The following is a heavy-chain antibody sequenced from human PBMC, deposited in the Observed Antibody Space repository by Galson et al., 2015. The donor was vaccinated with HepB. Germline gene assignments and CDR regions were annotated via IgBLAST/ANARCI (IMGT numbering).Heavy chain of an antibody. V-gene: IGHV3-23*01. CDR3: ATSAGIWPMIVVVD. D-gene: IGHD3-22*01. CDR1: GFTFSRYA. Sequence: SLRLSCAASGFTFSRYAMSWVRQAPGKGLEWVSGISGSGGSTYLADSVKGRFTISRDNSKNTLYLQMNSLRVEDTAVYYCATSAGIWPMIVVVDWGQGTLVTVSS. CDR2: ISGSGGST. J-gene: IGHJ4*02.